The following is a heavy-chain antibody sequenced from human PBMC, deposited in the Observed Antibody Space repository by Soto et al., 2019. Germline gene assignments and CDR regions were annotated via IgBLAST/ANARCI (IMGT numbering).Heavy chain of an antibody. Sequence: QITLKESGPTLVKPTQTLTLTCTFSGFSLSSGGEGVGWIRQPPGKALEWLGLIYWDDDKRYSPSLRSRLTITKDTTKNQVVLTMTNMDPVDTATYYYAHRRRGSYYYYYGGMDVWGQGTTVTDSS. CDR1: GFSLSSGGEG. V-gene: IGHV2-5*02. D-gene: IGHD3-10*01. CDR3: AHRRRGSYYYYYGGMDV. CDR2: IYWDDDK. J-gene: IGHJ6*02.